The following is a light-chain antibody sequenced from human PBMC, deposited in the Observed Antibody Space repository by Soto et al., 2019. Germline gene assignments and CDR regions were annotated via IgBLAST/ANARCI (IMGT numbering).Light chain of an antibody. CDR2: DVT. V-gene: IGLV2-14*01. J-gene: IGLJ1*01. Sequence: QSVLTKPASVSGSPGQSITISCTGTSSDVGGYNYVSWYQQHPGKAPKVMIYDVTNRPSGVSNRFSGSKSGNTASLTISGLQAEDEADYYCSSYTSSSTPYVFGTGTKLTVL. CDR1: SSDVGGYNY. CDR3: SSYTSSSTPYV.